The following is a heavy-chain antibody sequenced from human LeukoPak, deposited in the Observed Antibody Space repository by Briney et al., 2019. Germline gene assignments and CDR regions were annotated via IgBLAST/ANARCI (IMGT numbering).Heavy chain of an antibody. CDR2: IYHSGIT. CDR1: GGSISSGENY. Sequence: SETLSLACTVSGGSISSGENYWSWIRQPPGKGLEWIGYIYHSGITYYNPSLKGRLTISIDTSKNQFSLKRRSMTVADTAVYYCARTDLIGSFDLWGRGTLVTVSS. CDR3: ARTDLIGSFDL. J-gene: IGHJ2*01. V-gene: IGHV4-30-4*01. D-gene: IGHD2-8*01.